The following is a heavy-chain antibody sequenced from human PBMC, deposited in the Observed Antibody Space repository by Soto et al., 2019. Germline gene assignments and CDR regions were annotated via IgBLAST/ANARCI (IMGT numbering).Heavy chain of an antibody. CDR1: GGAIYSGAYS. J-gene: IGHJ4*02. CDR2: IYHSGST. V-gene: IGHV4-30-2*01. Sequence: PSETLSLTCAVFGGAIYSGAYSWSWIRQPPGKGLEWIGYIYHSGSTYYNPSLKSRVTISVDTSKNQFSLKLSSVTAADTAVYYCASKRGNYLDYWGRGALVTVSS. CDR3: ASKRGNYLDY. D-gene: IGHD3-16*01.